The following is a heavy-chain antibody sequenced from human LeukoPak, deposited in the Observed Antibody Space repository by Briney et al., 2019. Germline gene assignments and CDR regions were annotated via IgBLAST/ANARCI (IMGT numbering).Heavy chain of an antibody. Sequence: RPGGSLRLSCAASGFTFSNAWMSWVRQAPGKGLEWVGRIQSKTDGGTTDYAAPVKGRFTISRDDSKTTLYLQMNSLKTEDTAVYYCTTVLSSYYYGSGSRPKDYGGQGTLVTVSS. V-gene: IGHV3-15*01. CDR1: GFTFSNAW. CDR2: IQSKTDGGTT. J-gene: IGHJ4*02. D-gene: IGHD3-10*01. CDR3: TTVLSSYYYGSGSRPKDY.